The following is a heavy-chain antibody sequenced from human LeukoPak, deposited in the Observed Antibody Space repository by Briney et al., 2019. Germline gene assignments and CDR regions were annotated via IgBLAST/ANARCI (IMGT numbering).Heavy chain of an antibody. J-gene: IGHJ4*02. D-gene: IGHD4-23*01. V-gene: IGHV5-51*01. CDR3: ARRSYGGKDFDY. CDR1: GYSFTSYR. CDR2: IYPGDSDT. Sequence: GESLKICCKGSGYSFTSYRINWVRQMPGKGLEWMGIIYPGDSDTTYSPSFQGQVTISADRSINTAYLQWSSLKASDTAMYYCARRSYGGKDFDYWGQGTLVTVSS.